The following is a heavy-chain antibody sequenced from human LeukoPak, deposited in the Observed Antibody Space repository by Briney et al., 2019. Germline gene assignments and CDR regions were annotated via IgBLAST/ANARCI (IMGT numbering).Heavy chain of an antibody. V-gene: IGHV1-24*01. D-gene: IGHD1-20*01. J-gene: IGHJ4*02. Sequence: ASVKVSCKVSGYTLTELSMHWVRQAPGKGLEWMGGFDPEDGETIYAQKFQGRVTMTTDTSTSTMTAYMELRSLRSDDTAVYYCARDTVTGTGVNFDYWGQGTLVTVSS. CDR3: ARDTVTGTGVNFDY. CDR1: GYTLTELS. CDR2: FDPEDGET.